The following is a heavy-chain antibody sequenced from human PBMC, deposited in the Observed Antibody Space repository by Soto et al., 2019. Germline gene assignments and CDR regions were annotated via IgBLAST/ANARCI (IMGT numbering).Heavy chain of an antibody. J-gene: IGHJ6*02. Sequence: SETLSLTCTVSGGSISSSSYYWGWIRQPPGKGLEWIGSIYYSGSTYYNPSLKSRVTISADTSKKQFSLKVSSVTAADTAVYYCGRQPKHIFGLPNGMDVWGQGTTVTVSS. CDR1: GGSISSSSYY. D-gene: IGHD3-3*02. CDR2: IYYSGST. CDR3: GRQPKHIFGLPNGMDV. V-gene: IGHV4-39*01.